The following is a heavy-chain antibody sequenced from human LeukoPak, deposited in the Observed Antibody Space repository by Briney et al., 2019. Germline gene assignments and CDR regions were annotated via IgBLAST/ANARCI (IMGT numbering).Heavy chain of an antibody. V-gene: IGHV4-39*01. D-gene: IGHD3-3*01. CDR3: ARPGLEYSFHY. CDR2: IYYSGST. Sequence: ASETLSLTCTVSGGSIRSSSYYWGWIRQPPGKGLEWIGSIYYSGSTYYNPSLKSRVTISVDTSKNQFSLKLSSVTAADTAVYYCARPGLEYSFHYWGQGTLVTVSS. CDR1: GGSIRSSSYY. J-gene: IGHJ4*02.